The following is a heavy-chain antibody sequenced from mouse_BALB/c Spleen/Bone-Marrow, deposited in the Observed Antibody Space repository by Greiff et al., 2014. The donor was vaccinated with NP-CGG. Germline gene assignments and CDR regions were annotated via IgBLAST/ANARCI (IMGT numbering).Heavy chain of an antibody. CDR2: INPSSAYT. J-gene: IGHJ4*01. CDR3: TIRYYAMDY. CDR1: GYTFTRYT. V-gene: IGHV1-4*01. Sequence: VQVVESGAELARPGASVKMSCQASGYTFTRYTMHWEKQRPGQGPEWIGYINPSSAYTNYNQKFKDKATLTADKSSSTAYMQLSSLTSEDSAVYYCTIRYYAMDYWGQGTSVTVSS. D-gene: IGHD1-1*01.